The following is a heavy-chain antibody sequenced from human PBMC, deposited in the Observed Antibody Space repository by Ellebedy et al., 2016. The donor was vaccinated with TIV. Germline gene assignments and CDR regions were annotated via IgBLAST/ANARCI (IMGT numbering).Heavy chain of an antibody. CDR1: GSIFSRYW. D-gene: IGHD3-10*01. V-gene: IGHV3-7*01. Sequence: GESLKISXAASGSIFSRYWMTWVRQAPGKGLEWVANINREGSDIHYVDSVKGRFTISRDNPKNSLYLQMNSLRAEDTAVYYCARDVPFYFGSGSYERASDAFDIWGQGTMVTVSS. CDR3: ARDVPFYFGSGSYERASDAFDI. CDR2: INREGSDI. J-gene: IGHJ3*02.